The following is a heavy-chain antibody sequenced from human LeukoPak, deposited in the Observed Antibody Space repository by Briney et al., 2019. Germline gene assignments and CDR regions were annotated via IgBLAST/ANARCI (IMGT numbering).Heavy chain of an antibody. J-gene: IGHJ4*02. CDR1: GFTLSNHW. V-gene: IGHV3-23*01. CDR2: ISGSGGST. CDR3: AKDIRCSTTSCYRGSEY. Sequence: GGSLRLSCAASGFTLSNHWMTWVRQAPGKGPEWVSVISGSGGSTDYADSVKGRFTISRDNSKSTVYLQMNSLRAEDTAVYYCAKDIRCSTTSCYRGSEYWGQGTLVTVSS. D-gene: IGHD2-2*01.